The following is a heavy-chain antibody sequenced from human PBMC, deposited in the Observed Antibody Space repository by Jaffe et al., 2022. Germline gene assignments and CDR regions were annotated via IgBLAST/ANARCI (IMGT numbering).Heavy chain of an antibody. V-gene: IGHV3-48*03. J-gene: IGHJ4*02. CDR1: GFIFNTYE. CDR2: IGRSGGPI. CDR3: ARGLTGDGDAIDY. Sequence: EVQLVESGGGLVQPGESLRLSCAASGFIFNTYEMNWVRQTPEKGLEWISYIGRSGGPIFYADSVRGRFTISRDNSNDSLHLQMNSLRSEDTAVYYCARGLTGDGDAIDYWGQGSLVTVSS. D-gene: IGHD1-20*01.